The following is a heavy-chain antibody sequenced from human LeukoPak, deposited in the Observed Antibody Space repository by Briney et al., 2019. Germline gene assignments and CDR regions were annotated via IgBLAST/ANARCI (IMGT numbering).Heavy chain of an antibody. Sequence: GGSLRLSCAASGFTFSSYAMHWVRQAPGKGLEWVAVISYDGSKKYYADSVKGRFTISRDTSKNTLYLQMNSLRTEDTAVCYCAREGHGGAIDYWGQGTLVTVSS. CDR2: ISYDGSKK. J-gene: IGHJ4*02. V-gene: IGHV3-30-3*01. CDR1: GFTFSSYA. CDR3: AREGHGGAIDY. D-gene: IGHD1-26*01.